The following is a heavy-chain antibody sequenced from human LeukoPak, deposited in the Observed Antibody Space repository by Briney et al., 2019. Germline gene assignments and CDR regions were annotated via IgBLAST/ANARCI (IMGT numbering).Heavy chain of an antibody. J-gene: IGHJ4*02. CDR2: ISGSGGST. Sequence: PGRSLRLSCAASGFTFSSYAMSWVRQAPGKGLEWVSAISGSGGSTYYADSVKGRFTISRDNSKNTLYLQMNSLRAEDTAVYYCAKGLSHPPRRFYSSGYFVLDYWGQGTLVTVSS. CDR1: GFTFSSYA. D-gene: IGHD3-22*01. CDR3: AKGLSHPPRRFYSSGYFVLDY. V-gene: IGHV3-23*01.